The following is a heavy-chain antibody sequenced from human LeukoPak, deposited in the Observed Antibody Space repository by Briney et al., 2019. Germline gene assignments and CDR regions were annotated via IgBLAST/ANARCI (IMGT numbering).Heavy chain of an antibody. V-gene: IGHV1-2*06. Sequence: ASVKVSCKASGYTFTGYYIHWVRQARGQGLEWMGRISPNSGGTNYAQKFQDRVTMTRDTSISTAYMELSRLRSDDTAVYYCASEVAGDQWDYWGQGALVTVSS. D-gene: IGHD7-27*01. CDR1: GYTFTGYY. CDR2: ISPNSGGT. J-gene: IGHJ4*02. CDR3: ASEVAGDQWDY.